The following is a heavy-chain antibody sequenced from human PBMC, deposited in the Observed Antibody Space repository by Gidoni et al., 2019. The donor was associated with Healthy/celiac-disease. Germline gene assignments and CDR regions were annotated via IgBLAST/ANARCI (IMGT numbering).Heavy chain of an antibody. V-gene: IGHV3-48*01. CDR2: ISSSSRTI. CDR3: AREPGTTSGFDP. D-gene: IGHD1-7*01. Sequence: EVQLVESGGGLVQPGGSLRLSCAASGLPFSSYSMNWVRQAPGKGLEWFSYISSSSRTIYYADSVKGRFTISRDNAKNSLYLQMNSLRAEDTAVYYCAREPGTTSGFDPWGQGTLVTVSS. CDR1: GLPFSSYS. J-gene: IGHJ5*02.